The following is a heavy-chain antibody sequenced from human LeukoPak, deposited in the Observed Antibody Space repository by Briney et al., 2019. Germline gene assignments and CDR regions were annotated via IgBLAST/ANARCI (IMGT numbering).Heavy chain of an antibody. CDR1: GFRFSRHW. Sequence: GGSLRLSCAASGFRFSRHWMHWVRQAPGKGLVWVSRIIGDGSITSYADSVKRRFTISRDNAKSTVHLQMNSRRVEDTAVYYCAREGSGVVTLDHWGQGTLVTVSS. D-gene: IGHD2-21*02. CDR3: AREGSGVVTLDH. V-gene: IGHV3-74*01. J-gene: IGHJ1*01. CDR2: IIGDGSIT.